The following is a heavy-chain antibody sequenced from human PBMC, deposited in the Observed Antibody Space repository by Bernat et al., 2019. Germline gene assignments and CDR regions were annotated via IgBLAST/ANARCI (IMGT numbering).Heavy chain of an antibody. CDR1: GFTFSSYG. V-gene: IGHV3-33*01. CDR2: IWYDGSNK. J-gene: IGHJ6*02. Sequence: QVQLVESGGGVVQPGRSLRLSCAASGFTFSSYGMHWVRQAPGKGLEWVAVIWYDGSNKYYADSVKGRFTISRDNSKNTLYLQMNSLRAEDTAVYYCARVPPYGSVSYGLFNYYYYGMDVWGQGTTVTVSS. D-gene: IGHD3-10*01. CDR3: ARVPPYGSVSYGLFNYYYYGMDV.